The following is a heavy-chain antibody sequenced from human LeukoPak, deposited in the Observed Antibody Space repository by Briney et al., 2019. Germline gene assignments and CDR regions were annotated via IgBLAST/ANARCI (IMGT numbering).Heavy chain of an antibody. CDR3: AKTLGRGYDSSGPPFYYYGMDV. J-gene: IGHJ6*02. V-gene: IGHV3-30*18. CDR2: ISYDGSNK. D-gene: IGHD3-22*01. CDR1: GFTFSSYG. Sequence: GGSLRLSCAASGFTFSSYGMHWVRQAPGKGLEWVAVISYDGSNKYYADSVKGQFTISRDNSKNTLYLQMNSLRAEDTAVYYCAKTLGRGYDSSGPPFYYYGMDVWGQGTTVTVSS.